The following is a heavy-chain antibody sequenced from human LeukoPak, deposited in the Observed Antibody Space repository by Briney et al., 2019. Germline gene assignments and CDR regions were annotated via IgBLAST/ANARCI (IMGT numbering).Heavy chain of an antibody. D-gene: IGHD3-10*01. CDR2: INSKAYGGTT. V-gene: IGHV3-49*03. CDR3: TRGSPWYGDWFDP. J-gene: IGHJ5*02. CDR1: VVTFDDYR. Sequence: GESLRLSCTGAVVTFDDYRVSWFREAPWKGLEWVGFINSKAYGGTTEYAASVKGRFTISRDDSKSIAYLQMNSLKTEDTAIYYCTRGSPWYGDWFDPWGQGTLVTVSS.